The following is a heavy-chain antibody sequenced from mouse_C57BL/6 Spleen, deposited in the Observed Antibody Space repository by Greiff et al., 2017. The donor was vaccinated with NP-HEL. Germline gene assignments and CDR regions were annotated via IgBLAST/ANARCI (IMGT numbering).Heavy chain of an antibody. D-gene: IGHD2-3*01. CDR1: GFSLTSYG. CDR2: IWGDGST. CDR3: AKNGRDGYYVWFAY. J-gene: IGHJ3*01. Sequence: VMLVESGPGLVAPSQSLSITCTVSGFSLTSYGVSWVRQPPGKGLEWLGVIWGDGSTNYHSALISRLSISKDNSKSQVFLKLNSLQTDDTATYYCAKNGRDGYYVWFAYWGQGTLVTVSA. V-gene: IGHV2-3*01.